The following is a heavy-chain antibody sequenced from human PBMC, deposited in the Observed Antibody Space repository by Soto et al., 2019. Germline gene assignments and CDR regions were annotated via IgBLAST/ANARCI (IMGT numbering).Heavy chain of an antibody. Sequence: GGSLRLSCAASGFTFSSYAMSWVRQAPGKGLEWVSAISGSGGSTYYADSVKGRFTISRDNSKNTLYLQMNSLRAEDTAVYYCAKDLTPSTVHYYYYYYMDVWGKGTTVTVSS. CDR3: AKDLTPSTVHYYYYYYMDV. V-gene: IGHV3-23*01. CDR2: ISGSGGST. CDR1: GFTFSSYA. D-gene: IGHD4-17*01. J-gene: IGHJ6*03.